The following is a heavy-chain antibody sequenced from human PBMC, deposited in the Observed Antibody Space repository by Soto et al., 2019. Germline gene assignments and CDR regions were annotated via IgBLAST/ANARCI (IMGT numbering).Heavy chain of an antibody. J-gene: IGHJ6*02. D-gene: IGHD2-21*02. Sequence: QVQLQQSGPGLVKPSQTLSLTCTVSWDSISSDYYHWTWIRQSPGKGLEWIGYIHHSGSILYNPSLQSRVTISVDTSKNQFSLHLTSVTAADTAVYFCAREDDGGDSLDVWGQGTTVTVSS. V-gene: IGHV4-30-4*08. CDR1: WDSISSDYYH. CDR2: IHHSGSI. CDR3: AREDDGGDSLDV.